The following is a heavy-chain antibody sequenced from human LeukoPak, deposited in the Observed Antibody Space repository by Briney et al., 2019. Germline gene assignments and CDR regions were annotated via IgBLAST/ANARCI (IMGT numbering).Heavy chain of an antibody. CDR3: AKDKGTVTALDY. J-gene: IGHJ4*02. V-gene: IGHV3-23*01. CDR2: ISGSGYST. Sequence: GGSLRLSCAASGFTFSSYAMSWVRQTPGKGLEWVSAISGSGYSTYYADSVKGRFTISRDNSKNTLYLQMNSLRAEDTAVYYCAKDKGTVTALDYWGQGTLVTVSS. D-gene: IGHD4-17*01. CDR1: GFTFSSYA.